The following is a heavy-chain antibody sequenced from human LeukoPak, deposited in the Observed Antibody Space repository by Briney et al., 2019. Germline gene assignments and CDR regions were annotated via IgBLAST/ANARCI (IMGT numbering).Heavy chain of an antibody. CDR1: GGSISSGDYY. V-gene: IGHV4-30-4*01. J-gene: IGHJ4*02. CDR3: ARSTVTTEGLGPQHDY. Sequence: PSQTLSLTCTVSGGSISSGDYYWSWIRQPPGKGLEWIGYIYYSGSTYYNPSLKSRVTISVDTSKNQFSLKLSSVTAADTAVYYCARSTVTTEGLGPQHDYWGQGTLVTVSS. CDR2: IYYSGST. D-gene: IGHD4-11*01.